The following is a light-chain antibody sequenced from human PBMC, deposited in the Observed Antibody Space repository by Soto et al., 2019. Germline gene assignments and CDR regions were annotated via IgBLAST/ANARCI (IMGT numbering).Light chain of an antibody. CDR2: GAS. Sequence: EIVLTQSPGALSLSPGERATLSCRASQSVGGSYLAWYQQKPGQVPRLLIYGASNRATGVSARFSGSGSGTEFTLTISSLQSEDFAVYYCLQYHYWWTFGQGTKVDIK. CDR1: QSVGGSY. J-gene: IGKJ1*01. CDR3: LQYHYWWT. V-gene: IGKV3-15*01.